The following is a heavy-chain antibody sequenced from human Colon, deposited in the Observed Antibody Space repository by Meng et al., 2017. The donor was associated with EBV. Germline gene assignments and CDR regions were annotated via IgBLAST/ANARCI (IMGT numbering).Heavy chain of an antibody. CDR1: GGAIGSYY. CDR3: ARHFINWFDP. Sequence: QVQLQDSGPGRRKPMDALSLTRPASGGAIGSYYLNWIRQPPGKGLEWIGYIYYSGSTNYNPSLKSRVTISVDTSKNQFSLKLSSVTAADTAVYYCARHFINWFDPWGQATLVTVSS. CDR2: IYYSGST. V-gene: IGHV4-59*08. J-gene: IGHJ5*02.